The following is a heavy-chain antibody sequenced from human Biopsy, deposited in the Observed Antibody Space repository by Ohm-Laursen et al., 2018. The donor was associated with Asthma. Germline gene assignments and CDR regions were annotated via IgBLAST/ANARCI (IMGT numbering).Heavy chain of an antibody. CDR3: ARGDSSGWSHYYFDY. V-gene: IGHV3-23*01. CDR1: GFTFSSYA. J-gene: IGHJ4*02. D-gene: IGHD6-19*01. CDR2: ISGSGGST. Sequence: SLRLSCSASGFTFSSYAMSWVRQAPGKGLEWVSAISGSGGSTYYADSVKGRFTISRDNSKNTLHLQMNSLRVEDTAVYYCARGDSSGWSHYYFDYWGQGTLVTVSS.